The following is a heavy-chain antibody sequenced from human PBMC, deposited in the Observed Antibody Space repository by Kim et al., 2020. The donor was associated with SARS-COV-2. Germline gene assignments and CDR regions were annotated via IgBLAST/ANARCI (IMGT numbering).Heavy chain of an antibody. CDR1: GYMFTTYG. CDR2: ISGHNGRT. Sequence: ASVKVSCKTSGYMFTTYGINWVRQAPGQGLEWVGWISGHNGRTNYAQKFQGRVTMTTDTSTTTAYMELRSLTSDDMAVYYCARGDNYGSTGYFLYWGQGTLVTVSS. D-gene: IGHD3-9*01. J-gene: IGHJ4*02. CDR3: ARGDNYGSTGYFLY. V-gene: IGHV1-18*03.